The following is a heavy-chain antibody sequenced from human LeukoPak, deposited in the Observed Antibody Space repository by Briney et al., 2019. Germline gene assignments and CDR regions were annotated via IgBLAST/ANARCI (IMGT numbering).Heavy chain of an antibody. CDR2: INPSGGST. CDR1: GYTFTSYY. Sequence: ASVNVSCKASGYTFTSYYMHWVRQAPGQGLEWMGIINPSGGSTSYAQKFQGRVTMTRDTSTSTVYMELSSLRSEDTAVYYRARDNGYYYGSGSYGIDYWGQGTLVTVSS. V-gene: IGHV1-46*01. CDR3: ARDNGYYYGSGSYGIDY. D-gene: IGHD3-10*01. J-gene: IGHJ4*02.